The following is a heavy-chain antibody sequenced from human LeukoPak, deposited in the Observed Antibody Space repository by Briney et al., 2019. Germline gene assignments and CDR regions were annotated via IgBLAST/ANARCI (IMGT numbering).Heavy chain of an antibody. V-gene: IGHV3-74*01. CDR1: GFTFSRYW. CDR3: VNPLLRGD. CDR2: INSDGSTT. Sequence: GGSLRLSCGASGFTFSRYWMHWVRQAPGKGLVWVSRINSDGSTTTYADSVKGRFTISRDNAKNTLHLQMNSLRAEDTAVYYCVNPLLRGDWGQGALVTVSS. J-gene: IGHJ4*02. D-gene: IGHD3-10*01.